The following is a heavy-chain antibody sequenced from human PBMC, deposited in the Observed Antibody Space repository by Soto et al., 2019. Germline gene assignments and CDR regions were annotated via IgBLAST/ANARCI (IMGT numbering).Heavy chain of an antibody. CDR2: TYYRSKWYN. Sequence: SQTLSLTCAISGDSVSSNSAAWNWIRQSPSRGLEWLGRTYYRSKWYNDYAVSVKSRITINPDTSKNQFSLQLNSVTPEDTAVYYCARDAPRGHPVAPIPYGMDVWGQGTTVTVSS. J-gene: IGHJ6*02. D-gene: IGHD3-10*01. CDR3: ARDAPRGHPVAPIPYGMDV. CDR1: GDSVSSNSAA. V-gene: IGHV6-1*01.